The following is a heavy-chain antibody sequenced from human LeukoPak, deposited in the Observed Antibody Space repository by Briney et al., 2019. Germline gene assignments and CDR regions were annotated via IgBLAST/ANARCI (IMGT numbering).Heavy chain of an antibody. D-gene: IGHD5-24*01. CDR3: AREMTIITYSFDS. Sequence: GGSLRLSCAPSGFTFSNYAMSWVRQAPGKGLEWVSAISETGGTIHYADSVRGRFIISRDNSKNTLYLQTNSLRAEDTAVYYCAREMTIITYSFDSWGQGTLVTVSS. CDR2: ISETGGTI. CDR1: GFTFSNYA. J-gene: IGHJ4*02. V-gene: IGHV3-23*01.